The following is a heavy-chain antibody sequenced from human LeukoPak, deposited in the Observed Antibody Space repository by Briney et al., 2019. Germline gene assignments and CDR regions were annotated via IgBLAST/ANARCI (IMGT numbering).Heavy chain of an antibody. D-gene: IGHD4-23*01. CDR2: ILSDGSIT. CDR1: GFTFSSYW. J-gene: IGHJ4*02. CDR3: ARGNGGNSLY. Sequence: GGSLRLSCAASGFTFSSYWMHWVRQAPGKGLVWVSRILSDGSITSYADSVQGRFTISRDNAKNTLYLQMNSLRLEDTVVYYCARGNGGNSLYWGQGTLVTVSS. V-gene: IGHV3-74*01.